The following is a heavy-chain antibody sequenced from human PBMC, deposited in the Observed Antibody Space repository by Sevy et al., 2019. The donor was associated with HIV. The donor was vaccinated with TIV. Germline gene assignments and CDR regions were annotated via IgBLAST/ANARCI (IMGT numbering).Heavy chain of an antibody. CDR1: GFSLSKYW. D-gene: IGHD3-9*01. CDR2: IKEDGSQK. V-gene: IGHV3-7*01. J-gene: IGHJ4*02. Sequence: GGSLRLSCPASGFSLSKYWMSWVRQAPGKGLEWVANIKEDGSQKNYLGSVKGRFTISRDNAKNLLYLQMNNLRADDTAVYYCARDPDILSGYPSHYFDYWGQGTLVTVSS. CDR3: ARDPDILSGYPSHYFDY.